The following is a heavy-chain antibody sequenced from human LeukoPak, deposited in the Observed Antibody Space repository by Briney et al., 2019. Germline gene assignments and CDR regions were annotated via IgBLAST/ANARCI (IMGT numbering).Heavy chain of an antibody. Sequence: PGRSLRLSCAASGFTFSSYGMHWVRQAPGKGLEWVAVISYDGSNKYYADSVKGRFTISRDNSKNTLYLQMNSLRAEDTAVYYCAKDWSTYYYYYGMDVWGQGTMVTVSS. CDR2: ISYDGSNK. CDR3: AKDWSTYYYYYGMDV. CDR1: GFTFSSYG. V-gene: IGHV3-30*18. J-gene: IGHJ6*02.